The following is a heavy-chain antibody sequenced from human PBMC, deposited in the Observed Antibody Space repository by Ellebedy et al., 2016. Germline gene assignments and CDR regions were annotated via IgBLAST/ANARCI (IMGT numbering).Heavy chain of an antibody. CDR3: TRQAADLRSSRVPYYYALDV. CDR1: GYSFTTYW. CDR2: IDPSDSYT. J-gene: IGHJ6*02. D-gene: IGHD6-6*01. V-gene: IGHV5-10-1*01. Sequence: GESLKISCKPSGYSFTTYWITWVRQNPGGGLEWMGRIDPSDSYTQYGPSFQGHVTFSVDKSINTVYLQWSSLRASDTAMYYCTRQAADLRSSRVPYYYALDVWGQGTAVAVSS.